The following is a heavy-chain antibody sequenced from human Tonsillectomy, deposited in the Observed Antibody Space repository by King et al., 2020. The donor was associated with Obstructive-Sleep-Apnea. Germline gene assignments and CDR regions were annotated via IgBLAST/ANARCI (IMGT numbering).Heavy chain of an antibody. D-gene: IGHD3-16*01. V-gene: IGHV4-31*03. CDR3: ARLPGGNYGMDV. CDR1: GGSISGGGYH. Sequence: LQLQESGPGLVKPSQTLSLTCTVSGGSISGGGYHWSWIRQHPGKGLEWIGYIYYSGSTYYNPSLKSRVTISVDTSKNGVSLRLGSVTAADTAVYYCARLPGGNYGMDVWGQGTTVTVSS. CDR2: IYYSGST. J-gene: IGHJ6*02.